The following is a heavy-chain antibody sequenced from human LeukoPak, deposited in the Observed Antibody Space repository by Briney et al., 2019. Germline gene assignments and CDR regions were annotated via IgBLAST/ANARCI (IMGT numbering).Heavy chain of an antibody. V-gene: IGHV1-24*01. D-gene: IGHD3-10*01. CDR2: FDPEDGET. Sequence: ASVKVSCKVSGYTLTELSMHWVRQAPGKGREWMGGFDPEDGETIYAQKCQGRVTMTEDTSTDTAYMELSSLRSEDTAVYYCATTPLGLITMVRGNFDYWGQGTLVTVST. CDR1: GYTLTELS. J-gene: IGHJ4*02. CDR3: ATTPLGLITMVRGNFDY.